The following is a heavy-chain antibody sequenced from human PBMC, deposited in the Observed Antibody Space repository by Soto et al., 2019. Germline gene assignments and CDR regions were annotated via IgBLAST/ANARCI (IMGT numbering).Heavy chain of an antibody. J-gene: IGHJ6*02. CDR1: GGTFSSYA. CDR3: ACNPHRYFFDGSGYSYYRMDF. V-gene: IGHV1-69*13. D-gene: IGHD3-9*01. CDR2: IIPIFGTA. Sequence: GASVKVSCKASGGTFSSYAISWVRQAPGQGLEWMGGIIPIFGTANYAQKFQGRVTITADESTSTAYMELSSLRSEDTAVYYCACNPHRYFFDGSGYSYYRMDFWAQRSTVTVSS.